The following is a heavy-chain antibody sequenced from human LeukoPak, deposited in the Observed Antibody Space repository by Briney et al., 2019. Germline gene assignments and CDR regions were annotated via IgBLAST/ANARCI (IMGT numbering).Heavy chain of an antibody. J-gene: IGHJ3*02. CDR2: IIPIFGTA. CDR1: GGTFSSYA. D-gene: IGHD7-27*01. Sequence: ASVKVSCKASGGTFSSYAISWVRQAPGQGLEWMGGIIPIFGTANYAQKFQGRVTITADESTSTAYMELSSLRSEDTAVYYCARALGSRDAFDIWGQGTMVTVSS. V-gene: IGHV1-69*13. CDR3: ARALGSRDAFDI.